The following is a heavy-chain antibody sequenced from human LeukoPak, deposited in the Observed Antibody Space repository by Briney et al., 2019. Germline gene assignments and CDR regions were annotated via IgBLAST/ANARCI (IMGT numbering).Heavy chain of an antibody. CDR1: GYTFTSYG. CDR3: ARWEWSSGWYGDAFDI. J-gene: IGHJ3*02. V-gene: IGHV1-18*01. D-gene: IGHD6-19*01. Sequence: ASVKVSCKASGYTFTSYGISWVRQAPGQGLEWMGWISAYNGNTNYAQKLQGRVTMTTDTSTSTAYMELRSLRSDDTAVYYCARWEWSSGWYGDAFDIWGQGTMVTVSS. CDR2: ISAYNGNT.